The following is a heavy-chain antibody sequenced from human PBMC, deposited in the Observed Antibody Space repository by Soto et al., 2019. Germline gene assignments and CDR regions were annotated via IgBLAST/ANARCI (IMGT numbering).Heavy chain of an antibody. Sequence: GESLKISCKASGYTFTSYWITWVRQMPGKGLEWMGTIDPSDSYTNYSPSFQGHVTISADKSISTAFVQWSSLKASDTAMYYCAGSSASGHDDWGRGTLVTV. D-gene: IGHD3-10*01. CDR1: GYTFTSYW. CDR3: AGSSASGHDD. V-gene: IGHV5-10-1*01. CDR2: IDPSDSYT. J-gene: IGHJ4*02.